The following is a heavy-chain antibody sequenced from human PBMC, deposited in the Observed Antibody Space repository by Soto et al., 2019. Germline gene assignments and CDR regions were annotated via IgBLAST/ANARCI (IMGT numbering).Heavy chain of an antibody. V-gene: IGHV2-5*02. CDR1: GFSLTTSGVG. D-gene: IGHD3-22*01. CDR3: AHGKHDSNGYWLYFDY. J-gene: IGHJ4*02. Sequence: QITLKESGPTLVKPTQTLTLTCTFSGFSLTTSGVGVGWIRQPPGKALEWLALIYWDDDKRYSPPLKTRLTITKDTSKNQMVLTMTNMDPVDTATYYCAHGKHDSNGYWLYFDYWGQGTLVTVSS. CDR2: IYWDDDK.